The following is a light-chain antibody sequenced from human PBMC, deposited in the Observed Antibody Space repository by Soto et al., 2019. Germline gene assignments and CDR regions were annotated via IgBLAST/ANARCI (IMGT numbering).Light chain of an antibody. CDR1: QSVSSN. CDR3: QQYNNWPGT. J-gene: IGKJ1*01. Sequence: EIVMTQSPATLSVSPGESATLSFRASQSVSSNLAWHQQKPGQAPRILMYDASTRATGIPARFSGSGSGTEFTLTISSLESEDFAVYYCQQYNNWPGTFGQGTKVDI. V-gene: IGKV3-15*01. CDR2: DAS.